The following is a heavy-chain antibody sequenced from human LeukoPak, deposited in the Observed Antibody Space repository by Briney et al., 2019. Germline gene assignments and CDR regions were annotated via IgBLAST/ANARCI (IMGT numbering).Heavy chain of an antibody. D-gene: IGHD6-6*01. CDR2: IYSNTSA. V-gene: IGHV3-53*04. CDR1: GFTISYNY. J-gene: IGHJ5*02. CDR3: ARDIPVDSRSSVPEPVRDS. Sequence: GGSLRLSCAASGFTISYNYMSWVRQAPGKGLQWVSVIYSNTSAYYADSVKGRFTISRHNSKNTLYLQMTSLRAEDTAVYYCARDIPVDSRSSVPEPVRDSWGQGTLVTVSS.